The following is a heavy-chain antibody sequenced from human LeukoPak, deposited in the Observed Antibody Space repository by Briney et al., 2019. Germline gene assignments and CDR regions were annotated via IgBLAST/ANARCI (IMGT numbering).Heavy chain of an antibody. CDR1: GFTFSSYT. Sequence: GGSLRLSCAASGFTFSSYTMNWVRQAPGKGLEWVANIKQDGSEKYYVDSVKGRFTISRDNTKNSLYLQMNSLRAEDTAVYYCARDLREGFDYWGQGTLVTVSS. D-gene: IGHD3-16*01. J-gene: IGHJ4*02. CDR2: IKQDGSEK. V-gene: IGHV3-7*01. CDR3: ARDLREGFDY.